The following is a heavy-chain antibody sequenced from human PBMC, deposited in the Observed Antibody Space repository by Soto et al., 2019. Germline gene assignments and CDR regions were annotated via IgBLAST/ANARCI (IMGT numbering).Heavy chain of an antibody. D-gene: IGHD2-2*02. CDR2: ISSSSSYI. CDR1: GFIFSGYG. V-gene: IGHV3-21*01. CDR3: ARAPGYCSSTSCYRRWFDP. Sequence: AWGSLRLSCAASGFIFSGYGMHWVRQAPGKGLEWVSSISSSSSYIYYADSVKGRFTISRDNAKNSLYLQMNSLRAEDTAVYYCARAPGYCSSTSCYRRWFDPWGQGTLVTVSS. J-gene: IGHJ5*02.